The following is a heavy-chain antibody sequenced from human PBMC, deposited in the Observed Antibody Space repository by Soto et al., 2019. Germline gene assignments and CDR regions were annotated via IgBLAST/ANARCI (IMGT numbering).Heavy chain of an antibody. D-gene: IGHD1-26*01. V-gene: IGHV4-34*01. J-gene: IGHJ4*02. Sequence: PSETLSLTCAVYGGSFSGYYWSWIRQPPGKGLEWIGEINHSGSTNYNPSLKSRVTISVDTSKNQFSLKLSSVTAADTAVYYCALGRGATTGLDYWGQGTLVTVSS. CDR3: ALGRGATTGLDY. CDR1: GGSFSGYY. CDR2: INHSGST.